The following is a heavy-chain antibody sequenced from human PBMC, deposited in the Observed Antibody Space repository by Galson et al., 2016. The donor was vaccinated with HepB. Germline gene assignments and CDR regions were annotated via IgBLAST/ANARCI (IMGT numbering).Heavy chain of an antibody. CDR3: ARQDTPMGRYYGLDV. J-gene: IGHJ6*02. CDR1: RFNFNTYG. D-gene: IGHD5-18*01. CDR2: IWYDGSNK. V-gene: IGHV3-33*01. Sequence: SLRLSCAASRFNFNTYGMHWVRQAPGKGLEWVAVIWYDGSNKYYADSVKGRFTISRDNSKSTLYLQMNSLRAEDTAVYYCARQDTPMGRYYGLDVWGHGTTVIVSS.